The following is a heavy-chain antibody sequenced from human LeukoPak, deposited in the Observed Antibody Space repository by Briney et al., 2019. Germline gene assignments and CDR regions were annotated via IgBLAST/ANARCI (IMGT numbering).Heavy chain of an antibody. CDR2: ISGSGGST. CDR3: AKGDLPLLYGGAFDS. CDR1: GFTFRRYG. D-gene: IGHD2-2*02. Sequence: GGTLRLSCAASGFTFRRYGMSWVRQAPGKGPEWVSAISGSGGSTFYAHSVKGRFTISRDNSKNTLSLQMNSLRAEDTALYYCAKGDLPLLYGGAFDSWGQGILVTVSS. V-gene: IGHV3-23*01. J-gene: IGHJ4*02.